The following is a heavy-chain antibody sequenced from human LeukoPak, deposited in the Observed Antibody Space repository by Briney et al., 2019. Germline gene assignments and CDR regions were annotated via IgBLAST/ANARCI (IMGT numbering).Heavy chain of an antibody. Sequence: ASVKVSCKASGYTFTSYGITWVRQAPGQGLESMGWISAYNGDKKYVQKLQGRVTMTTDTSTSTAYMELRSLRSDDTAVYYCARGGQDYYDSSGYYRLYYMDVWGKGTTVTVSS. V-gene: IGHV1-18*01. CDR2: ISAYNGDK. D-gene: IGHD3-22*01. J-gene: IGHJ6*03. CDR3: ARGGQDYYDSSGYYRLYYMDV. CDR1: GYTFTSYG.